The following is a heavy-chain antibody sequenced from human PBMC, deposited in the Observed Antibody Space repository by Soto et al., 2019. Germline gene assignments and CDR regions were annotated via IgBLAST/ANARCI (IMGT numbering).Heavy chain of an antibody. Sequence: ALVKRSCKAAGGALRGDVVGWVRLKNGHGLEWMGGILPIFGTANYAQKFQGRVTITAAKSTSTAYMELSRLRSEDTAVYYCARVPKNDIFVSTTASALTYWSCDP. CDR3: ARVPKNDIFVSTTASALTYWSCDP. D-gene: IGHD3-9*01. CDR1: GGALRGDV. V-gene: IGHV1-69*06. J-gene: IGHJ2*01. CDR2: ILPIFGTA.